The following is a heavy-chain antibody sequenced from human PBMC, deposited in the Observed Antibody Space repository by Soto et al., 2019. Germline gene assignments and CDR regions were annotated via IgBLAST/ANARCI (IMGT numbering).Heavy chain of an antibody. CDR1: GFSLSTTAEG. Sequence: QITLKESGPTLVKPTQTLTLTCTFSGFSLSTTAEGVGWIRQPPVKALEWLALIYWDDDERYSPSLKSRLTITKDTSKNQVVLTMTNVDPVDTATYSCAHGSCSSADCYPNPYLDYWGQGILVTVSS. V-gene: IGHV2-5*02. CDR2: IYWDDDE. CDR3: AHGSCSSADCYPNPYLDY. D-gene: IGHD2-2*01. J-gene: IGHJ4*02.